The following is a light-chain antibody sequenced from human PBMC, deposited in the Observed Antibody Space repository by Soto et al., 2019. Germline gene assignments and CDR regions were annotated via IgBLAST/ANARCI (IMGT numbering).Light chain of an antibody. Sequence: QSVLTQPPSVSAAPGQKVTISCSGSSSNIGNNDVSWYQQLPGTAPRLLIYANNKRPSHTPDRFSGSKSGTSATLDITGLQTGHEADYYCGTWESSLSVAVFGGGTKLTVL. CDR2: ANN. CDR3: GTWESSLSVAV. J-gene: IGLJ2*01. CDR1: SSNIGNND. V-gene: IGLV1-51*01.